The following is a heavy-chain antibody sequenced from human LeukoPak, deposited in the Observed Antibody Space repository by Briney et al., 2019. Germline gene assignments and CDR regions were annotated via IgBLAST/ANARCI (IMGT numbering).Heavy chain of an antibody. V-gene: IGHV3-9*01. CDR2: ISWNSGSI. CDR3: AKNYDSSGALGHFDY. Sequence: SGGSLRLSCAASGFTFDDYAMHWVRHAPGKGLEWVSGISWNSGSIGYADSVKGRFTISRDNAKNSLYLQMNSLRAGDTALYYCAKNYDSSGALGHFDYWGQGTLVTVSS. D-gene: IGHD3-22*01. J-gene: IGHJ4*02. CDR1: GFTFDDYA.